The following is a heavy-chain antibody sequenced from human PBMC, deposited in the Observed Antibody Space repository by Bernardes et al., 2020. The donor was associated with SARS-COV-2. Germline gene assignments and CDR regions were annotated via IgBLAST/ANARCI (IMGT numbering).Heavy chain of an antibody. Sequence: SETLSLTCTVSNYIISSGYYWAWIRQSPGKVLEWIGRIWHGGRAYHNSSLKSRITMSVDTSQNQYSLNLRSVTAADTAVYYGATAHFECGGECSSPDQYYFDYWGQGSLVTVSS. V-gene: IGHV4-38-2*02. CDR1: NYIISSGYY. CDR3: ATAHFECGGECSSPDQYYFDY. D-gene: IGHD2-21*01. CDR2: IWHGGRA. J-gene: IGHJ4*02.